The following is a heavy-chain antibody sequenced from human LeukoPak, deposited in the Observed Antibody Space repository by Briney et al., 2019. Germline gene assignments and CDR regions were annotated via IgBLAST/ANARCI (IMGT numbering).Heavy chain of an antibody. CDR1: GYTFTSYG. D-gene: IGHD6-19*01. V-gene: IGHV1-18*01. CDR3: ARSPYSSGWYSWIVYDAFDI. CDR2: ISAYNGNT. J-gene: IGHJ3*02. Sequence: ASVKVSCKASGYTFTSYGISWVRQAPGQGLEWMGGISAYNGNTNYAQKLQGTVTMTTDTSTSTAYMELRSLRSDDTAVYYCARSPYSSGWYSWIVYDAFDIWGQGTMVTVSS.